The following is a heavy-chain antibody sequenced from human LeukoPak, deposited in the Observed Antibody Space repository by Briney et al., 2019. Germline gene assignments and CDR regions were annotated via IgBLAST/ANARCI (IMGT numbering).Heavy chain of an antibody. CDR2: MNEYGSEI. V-gene: IGHV3-7*01. CDR3: ARRGASTGGFGI. J-gene: IGHJ3*02. CDR1: GFIFRDFS. Sequence: GGSLRLSCSVPGFIFRDFSMSWVRQAPGKGLEWVAKMNEYGSEIFYVDSVKGRFTISRDNGKNSLYLQMNRLRAEDTAVYYCARRGASTGGFGIWGQGTMVTISS. D-gene: IGHD2-8*02.